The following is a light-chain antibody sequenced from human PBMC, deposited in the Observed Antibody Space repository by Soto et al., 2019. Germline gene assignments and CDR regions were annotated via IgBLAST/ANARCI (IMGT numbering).Light chain of an antibody. CDR2: TAS. J-gene: IGKJ1*01. CDR3: QQYNSYSTWT. CDR1: QSISSR. V-gene: IGKV1-5*03. Sequence: DIQMTQSPSILSASVGDRVTITCRASQSISSRLAWYQQKPGKAPQVLIYTASSLQSGVPSRFSGSGSGTEFTLTISSLQPDDFATYYCQQYNSYSTWTFGQGTKVEIK.